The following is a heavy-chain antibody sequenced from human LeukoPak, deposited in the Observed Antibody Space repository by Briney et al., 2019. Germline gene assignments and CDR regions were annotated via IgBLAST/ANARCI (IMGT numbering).Heavy chain of an antibody. D-gene: IGHD3-10*01. CDR3: ARVPRRGDQFDP. J-gene: IGHJ5*02. CDR2: MNPQSGDT. Sequence: GASVKVSCKASGYTFTSYDINWVRQATGQGLEWMGWMNPQSGDTDYAQKFQGRVTMTRSPSITTAYMELTSLTYEDTAVYYCARVPRRGDQFDPWGQETLVTVSS. CDR1: GYTFTSYD. V-gene: IGHV1-8*01.